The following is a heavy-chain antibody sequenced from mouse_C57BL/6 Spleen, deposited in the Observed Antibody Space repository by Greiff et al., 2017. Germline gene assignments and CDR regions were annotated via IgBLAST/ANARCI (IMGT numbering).Heavy chain of an antibody. Sequence: EVKLMESGPELVKPGASVKMSCKASGYTFTDYNMHWVKQSHGKSLEWIGYINPNNGGTSYNQKFKGKATLTVNKSSSTAYMKLRSLTSEDSAVYCCARSSPFAYWGQGTLVTVSA. J-gene: IGHJ3*01. CDR2: INPNNGGT. CDR1: GYTFTDYN. V-gene: IGHV1-22*01. CDR3: ARSSPFAY. D-gene: IGHD1-1*01.